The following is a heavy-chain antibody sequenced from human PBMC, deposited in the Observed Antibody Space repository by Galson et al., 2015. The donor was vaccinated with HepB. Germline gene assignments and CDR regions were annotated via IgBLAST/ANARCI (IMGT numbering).Heavy chain of an antibody. D-gene: IGHD2-2*01. CDR3: ARGILNYCSSTSCYVDYYYYGMDV. V-gene: IGHV1-8*01. J-gene: IGHJ6*02. CDR2: MNPNSGNT. CDR1: GSTFTSYD. Sequence: SVKVSCKASGSTFTSYDINWVRQATGQGLEWMGWMNPNSGNTGYAQKFQGRVTMTRNTSISAAYMELSSLRSEDTAVYYCARGILNYCSSTSCYVDYYYYGMDVWGQGTTVTVSS.